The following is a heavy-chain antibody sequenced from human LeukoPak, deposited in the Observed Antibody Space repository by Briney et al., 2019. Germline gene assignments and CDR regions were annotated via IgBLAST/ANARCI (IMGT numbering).Heavy chain of an antibody. CDR3: AQAWRWLQLNY. Sequence: GGSLRLSCAASGFTFSDYGFHWVRQAPGKGLEWVAVISYDGSNKYYADSVKGRFTISRDNSMNTLYLQMNSLRDEDTAVYYCAQAWRWLQLNYWGQGTRVTVSS. CDR2: ISYDGSNK. D-gene: IGHD5-24*01. J-gene: IGHJ4*02. V-gene: IGHV3-30*18. CDR1: GFTFSDYG.